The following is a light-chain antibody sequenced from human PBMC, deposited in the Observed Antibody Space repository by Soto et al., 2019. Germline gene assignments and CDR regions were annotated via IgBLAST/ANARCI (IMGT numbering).Light chain of an antibody. CDR2: EFS. CDR1: SSDVGGYNY. V-gene: IGLV2-8*01. Sequence: QSALTQPPSASGSPGQSVTISCTGTSSDVGGYNYVSWYQQHPGKAPKLMIYEFSKRPSGVPDRFSGSKSGNTASLTVSGLQTEAEADYYCSSYVGSNNPHVVFGGGTKLTVL. CDR3: SSYVGSNNPHVV. J-gene: IGLJ2*01.